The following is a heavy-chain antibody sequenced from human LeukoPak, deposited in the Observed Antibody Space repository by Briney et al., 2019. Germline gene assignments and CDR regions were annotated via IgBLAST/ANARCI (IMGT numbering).Heavy chain of an antibody. V-gene: IGHV4-61*02. CDR1: GGSISSGSYY. D-gene: IGHD2-15*01. J-gene: IGHJ4*02. CDR2: IYSSGST. CDR3: ARLYFTASCYLVY. Sequence: PSETLSLTCTVSGGSISSGSYYWSWIRQPAGKGLEWIGRIYSSGSTKYNPSLKSRVTISVDTSKNQFSLKLSSVTAADTAMYYCARLYFTASCYLVYWGQGTPVTVSS.